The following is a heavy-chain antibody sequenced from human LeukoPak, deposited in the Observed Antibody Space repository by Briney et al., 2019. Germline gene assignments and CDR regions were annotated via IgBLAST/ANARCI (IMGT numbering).Heavy chain of an antibody. Sequence: SETLSLTCTVSGGSISSYYWSWIRQPPGKGLEWIGYIYYSGSTNYNPSLKSRVTISVDTSKNQFSLKLSSVTAADTAVYYCARGYDSGSYYYYYYYHGMDVWGQGTTVTVPS. CDR3: ARGYDSGSYYYYYYYHGMDV. V-gene: IGHV4-59*01. D-gene: IGHD1-26*01. J-gene: IGHJ6*02. CDR2: IYYSGST. CDR1: GGSISSYY.